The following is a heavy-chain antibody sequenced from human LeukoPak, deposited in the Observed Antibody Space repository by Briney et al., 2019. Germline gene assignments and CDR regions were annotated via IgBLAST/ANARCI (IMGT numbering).Heavy chain of an antibody. V-gene: IGHV1-24*01. J-gene: IGHJ4*02. Sequence: ASVKVSCKVSGYTLTELSIHWVRQAPGKGLEWVGGFDPENGEIIYAQKFQGRVTMTEDRSGDTAYMQLSSLRSEDTAVYYCSTDAGYCNSTTCSYYFDYWGQGTLVTVSS. CDR3: STDAGYCNSTTCSYYFDY. CDR1: GYTLTELS. D-gene: IGHD3-9*01. CDR2: FDPENGEI.